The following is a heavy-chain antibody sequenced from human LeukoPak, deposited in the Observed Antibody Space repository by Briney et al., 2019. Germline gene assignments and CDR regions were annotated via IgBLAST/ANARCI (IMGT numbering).Heavy chain of an antibody. J-gene: IGHJ5*01. CDR1: GFTFSSYA. CDR2: ITGSGGNT. CDR3: AQGTPTGYGSSWFDS. D-gene: IGHD6-13*01. V-gene: IGHV3-23*01. Sequence: PGGSLRLSCAASGFTFSSYAMSWVRQAPGKGLEWVSLITGSGGNTYSADSVKGRFTISRDNSKNTLYLQMSSLRAEDTAIYYCAQGTPTGYGSSWFDSWGQGTLVTVSS.